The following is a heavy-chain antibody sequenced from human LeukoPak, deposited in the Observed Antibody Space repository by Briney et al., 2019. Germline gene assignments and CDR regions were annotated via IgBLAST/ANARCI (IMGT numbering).Heavy chain of an antibody. CDR1: GYTFTGYY. Sequence: ASVKVSCKASGYTFTGYYMHWLRQAPGQGLEWMGWINPNSGGTNYAQKFQGRVTMSRDTSISTAYMELSRLRSDDTAVYYCAKESYYGSGTYYPFDYWGQGTLVTVSS. CDR3: AKESYYGSGTYYPFDY. CDR2: INPNSGGT. D-gene: IGHD3-10*01. V-gene: IGHV1-2*02. J-gene: IGHJ4*02.